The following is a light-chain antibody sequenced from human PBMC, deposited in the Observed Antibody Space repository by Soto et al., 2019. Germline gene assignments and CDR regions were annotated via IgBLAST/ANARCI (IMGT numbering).Light chain of an antibody. CDR3: QQYGSSPKT. Sequence: EIVLTQYPGTLSLSPGERATLSCRASQSVSNNFLAWYQQKPGQAPRLLIYGASSRAADIPDRFSGSGSGTEFTLTISRLEPEDFAVYYCQQYGSSPKTFGQGTKVEIK. J-gene: IGKJ1*01. CDR1: QSVSNNF. CDR2: GAS. V-gene: IGKV3-20*01.